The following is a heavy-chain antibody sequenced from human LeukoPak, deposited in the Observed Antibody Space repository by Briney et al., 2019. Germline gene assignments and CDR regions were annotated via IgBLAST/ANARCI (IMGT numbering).Heavy chain of an antibody. CDR2: INHSGST. J-gene: IGHJ5*02. Sequence: SETLSLTCAVYGGSFSGYYWSWIRQPPGKGLEWIGEINHSGSTKYNPSLKNQVTISVDTSKNQFSLKLSSVTAADTAVYYCARVGSYYDFWSGYSNWFDPWGQGTLVTVSS. V-gene: IGHV4-34*01. CDR3: ARVGSYYDFWSGYSNWFDP. CDR1: GGSFSGYY. D-gene: IGHD3-3*01.